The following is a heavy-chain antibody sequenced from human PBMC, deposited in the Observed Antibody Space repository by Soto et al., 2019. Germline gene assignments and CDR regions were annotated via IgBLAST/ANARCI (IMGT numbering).Heavy chain of an antibody. CDR3: AKALSYYYGSADFDY. CDR2: ISYDGSNK. D-gene: IGHD3-10*01. J-gene: IGHJ4*02. Sequence: PGGSLRLSCAASGFTFSSYGMHWVRQAPGKGLEWVAVISYDGSNKYYADSVKGRFTISRDNSKNTLYLQMNSPRAEDTAVYYCAKALSYYYGSADFDYWGQGTLVTVSS. CDR1: GFTFSSYG. V-gene: IGHV3-30*18.